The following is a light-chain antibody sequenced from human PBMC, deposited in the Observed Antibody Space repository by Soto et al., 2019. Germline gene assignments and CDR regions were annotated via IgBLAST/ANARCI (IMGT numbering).Light chain of an antibody. J-gene: IGKJ1*01. CDR1: QSVSSSY. CDR3: QQYESSPWT. V-gene: IGKV3-20*01. CDR2: GAS. Sequence: EIVLTQSPGTLSLSPGERATLSCRASQSVSSSYLAWYQQKPGQAPRLLIYGASSRATGIPDRFSGSGSGTDFTLTISRLEPEDLAVYYCQQYESSPWTFGQGTKVEIK.